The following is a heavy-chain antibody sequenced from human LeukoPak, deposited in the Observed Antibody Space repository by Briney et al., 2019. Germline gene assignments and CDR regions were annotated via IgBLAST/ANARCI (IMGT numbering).Heavy chain of an antibody. CDR3: ARRKFSDTWFDP. J-gene: IGHJ5*02. CDR2: VYPAGSRI. V-gene: IGHV5-51*01. CDR1: EYDFANYW. Sequence: GESLKISCKGSEYDFANYWIGWVRQMPGRGLEWMGIVYPAGSRIHYSPSFQGQVTMSVDRSISTAYLQWTSLKASDTAMSFCARRKFSDTWFDPWGQGTLVTVSS. D-gene: IGHD1-14*01.